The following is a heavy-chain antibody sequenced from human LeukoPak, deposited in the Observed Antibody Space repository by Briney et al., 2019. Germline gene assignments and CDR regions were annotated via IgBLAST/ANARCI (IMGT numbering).Heavy chain of an antibody. V-gene: IGHV4-4*09. CDR1: GGSITSDY. Sequence: PSETLSLTCSVSGGSITSDYWSWIGQSPGKGLEWIGFIYDSGSTIYNPSLKSRVTISVDTSKNQFSLKLRSVTAADTAIYYCAMSPPKGAWFDPWGQGTLVTVSS. J-gene: IGHJ5*02. CDR3: AMSPPKGAWFDP. CDR2: IYDSGST. D-gene: IGHD4/OR15-4a*01.